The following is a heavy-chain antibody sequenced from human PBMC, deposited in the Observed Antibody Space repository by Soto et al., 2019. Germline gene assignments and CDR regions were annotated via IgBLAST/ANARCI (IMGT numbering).Heavy chain of an antibody. D-gene: IGHD3-22*01. CDR1: GGSISSYY. J-gene: IGHJ5*02. V-gene: IGHV4-59*01. CDR3: ARDLRYYDSSGYRGSWFDP. CDR2: IYYSGST. Sequence: KASETPSLTCTVSGGSISSYYWSWIRQPPGKGLEWIGYIYYSGSTNYNPSLKSRVTISVDTSKNQFSLKLSSVTAADTAVYYCARDLRYYDSSGYRGSWFDPWGQGTLVTVSS.